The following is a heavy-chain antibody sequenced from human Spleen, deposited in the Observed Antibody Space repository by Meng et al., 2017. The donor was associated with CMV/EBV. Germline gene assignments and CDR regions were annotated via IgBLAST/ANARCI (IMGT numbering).Heavy chain of an antibody. J-gene: IGHJ4*02. V-gene: IGHV3-30*02. D-gene: IGHD6-13*01. CDR1: EFSFSTYG. CDR3: ASDPGKTAAGDPYYFDY. Sequence: GESLKISCATSEFSFSTYGMHWVRQAPGKGLEWVGFIRYDGSKKYYSDSVRGRFTISRDNSRDTLYLRMNSLIPEDTAVYYCASDPGKTAAGDPYYFDYWGQGTLVTVSS. CDR2: IRYDGSKK.